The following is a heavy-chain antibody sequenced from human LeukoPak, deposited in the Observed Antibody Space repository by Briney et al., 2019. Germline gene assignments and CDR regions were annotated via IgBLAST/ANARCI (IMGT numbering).Heavy chain of an antibody. D-gene: IGHD3-3*01. CDR3: AGVPHTIFGVVPNDAFDI. V-gene: IGHV4-61*02. J-gene: IGHJ3*02. Sequence: TLSLTCTFSGGSVSSGSYYWSWIRQPAGKGLEWIGRIYTSGSTNYNPSLKSRVTISVDTSKNQFSLKLSSVTAADTAVYYCAGVPHTIFGVVPNDAFDIWGQGTMVTVSS. CDR2: IYTSGST. CDR1: GGSVSSGSYY.